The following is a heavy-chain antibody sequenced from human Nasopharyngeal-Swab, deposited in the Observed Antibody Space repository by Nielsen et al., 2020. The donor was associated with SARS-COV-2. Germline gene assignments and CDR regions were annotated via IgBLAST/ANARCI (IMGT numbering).Heavy chain of an antibody. Sequence: WERQARGQGREGMGWNNAGNGKTKDSQKFQGRVTITRDTSASTAYMELSSLRSEDTAVYYCARDPGAAAGLHYYYYYGMDVWGQGTTVTVSS. J-gene: IGHJ6*02. CDR3: ARDPGAAAGLHYYYYYGMDV. CDR2: NNAGNGKT. D-gene: IGHD6-13*01. V-gene: IGHV1-3*01.